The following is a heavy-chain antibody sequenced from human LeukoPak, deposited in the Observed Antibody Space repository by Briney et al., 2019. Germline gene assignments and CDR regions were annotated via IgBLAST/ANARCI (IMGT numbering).Heavy chain of an antibody. D-gene: IGHD3-22*01. CDR2: INSYNGNT. Sequence: GASAQISFKASGYPFTSYGISWVRPAPGQGLEWMGWINSYNGNTNYTQKLQGRVTMTTDTSTSTAYMELRSLRSDDTAVYYCARGPSSYYDSSGYDYWGQGTLVTVSS. CDR3: ARGPSSYYDSSGYDY. J-gene: IGHJ4*02. CDR1: GYPFTSYG. V-gene: IGHV1-18*01.